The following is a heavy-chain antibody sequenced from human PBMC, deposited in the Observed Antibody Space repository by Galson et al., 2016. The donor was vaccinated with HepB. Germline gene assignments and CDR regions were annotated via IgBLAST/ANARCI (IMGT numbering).Heavy chain of an antibody. Sequence: SVKVSCKASGYTFTSYAMNWVRQAPGQGLEWMGWINTNTGNPTYAQGFTGRFVFSLDTSVGTAYLQIISLKADDTAVYFCARARDGFPDYWGQGTLVAVST. D-gene: IGHD3-10*01. J-gene: IGHJ4*02. CDR2: INTNTGNP. V-gene: IGHV7-4-1*02. CDR1: GYTFTSYA. CDR3: ARARDGFPDY.